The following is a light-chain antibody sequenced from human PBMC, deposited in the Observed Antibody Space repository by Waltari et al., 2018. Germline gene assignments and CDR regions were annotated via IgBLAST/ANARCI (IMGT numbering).Light chain of an antibody. J-gene: IGKJ5*01. CDR1: QSISSY. CDR2: AAS. CDR3: QQSYSTPIT. Sequence: DIQMTQSPSSLSASVGDRVTITCRASQSISSYLNWYQQKPVKAPKLLIYAASSLQSGVPSRFSGSGSVTDFTLTISSLQPEDFATYYCQQSYSTPITFGQGTRLEIK. V-gene: IGKV1-39*01.